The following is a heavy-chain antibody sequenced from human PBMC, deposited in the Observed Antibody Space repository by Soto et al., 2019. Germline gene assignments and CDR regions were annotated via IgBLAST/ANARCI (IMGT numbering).Heavy chain of an antibody. Sequence: QVQLQESGPGLVKPSQTLSLTCTVSGGSISSGDYYWNWIRQPPGKGLEWIGYIYYNGSTYYNPSLKSRLTISVDTSKNQFSLKLSSVTAADTAVYYCARALYPHPLRFLEWLRGGRDYWGQGTLVTVSS. D-gene: IGHD3-3*01. CDR3: ARALYPHPLRFLEWLRGGRDY. J-gene: IGHJ4*02. CDR1: GGSISSGDYY. CDR2: IYYNGST. V-gene: IGHV4-30-4*01.